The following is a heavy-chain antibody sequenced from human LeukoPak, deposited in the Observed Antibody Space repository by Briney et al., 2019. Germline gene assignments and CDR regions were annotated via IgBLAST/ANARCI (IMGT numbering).Heavy chain of an antibody. CDR1: GFTFSSYE. CDR3: AKNGCAFET. V-gene: IGHV3-48*03. J-gene: IGHJ3*02. Sequence: PGGSLRLSCAASGFTFSSYEMNWVRQAPGKGLEWVSYISSSGSIYYADSVKGRFTISRDNAKNSLYLQMNSLRAEDTAVYYCAKNGCAFETWGQGTMVTVSS. CDR2: ISSSGSI.